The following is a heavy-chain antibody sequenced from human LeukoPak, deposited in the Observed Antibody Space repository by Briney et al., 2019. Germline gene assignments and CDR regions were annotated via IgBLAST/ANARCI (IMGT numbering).Heavy chain of an antibody. J-gene: IGHJ4*02. D-gene: IGHD3-9*01. CDR3: ARPLHYDILTVDY. Sequence: PGGSLRLSCAASGFTFSSYWMSWVRQAPGKGREWVANIKQDGREKYYVDCVKGRVTIYRDKANNSRYLQMNSLRAEDTAVYYCARPLHYDILTVDYWGQGTLVTVSS. CDR1: GFTFSSYW. CDR2: IKQDGREK. V-gene: IGHV3-7*01.